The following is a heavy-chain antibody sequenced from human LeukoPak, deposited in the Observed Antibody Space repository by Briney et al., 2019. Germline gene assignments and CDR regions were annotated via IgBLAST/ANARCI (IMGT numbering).Heavy chain of an antibody. CDR3: ARDRGGDYSFDY. D-gene: IGHD4-11*01. CDR1: GGSISSGSYY. CDR2: IYTSGST. Sequence: SETLSLTCTVSGGSISSGSYYWSWIRQPAGKGLEWIGRIYTSGSTNYNPSLKSRVTISVDTSKNQFSLKLSSVTAADTAVYYCARDRGGDYSFDYWGQGTLVTVSS. V-gene: IGHV4-61*02. J-gene: IGHJ4*02.